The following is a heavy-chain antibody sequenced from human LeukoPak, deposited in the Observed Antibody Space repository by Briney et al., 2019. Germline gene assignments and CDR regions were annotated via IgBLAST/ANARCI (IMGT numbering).Heavy chain of an antibody. J-gene: IGHJ4*02. CDR2: IYYSGST. Sequence: SETLSLTCTVSGGSISSYYWGWIRQPPGKGLEWIGSIYYSGSTYYNPSLKSRVTISVDTSKNQFSLKLSSVTAADTAVYYCASERYCTNGVCRKPSYFDYWGQGTLVTVFS. CDR1: GGSISSYY. CDR3: ASERYCTNGVCRKPSYFDY. D-gene: IGHD2-8*01. V-gene: IGHV4-39*01.